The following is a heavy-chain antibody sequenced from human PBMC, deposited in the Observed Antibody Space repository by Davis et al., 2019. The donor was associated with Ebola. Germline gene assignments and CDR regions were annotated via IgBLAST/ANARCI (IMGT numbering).Heavy chain of an antibody. CDR1: GFTFSNYA. CDR2: ITSGGRT. V-gene: IGHV3-23*01. J-gene: IGHJ4*02. CDR3: GGAWD. Sequence: LSLTCAASGFTFSNYAMDWVRQAPGKGLEWVSGITSGGRTNYADSVKGRFTISRDNSKNTLYLQVNSLRAEDTAVYYCGGAWDWGQGTLVTVSS. D-gene: IGHD1-26*01.